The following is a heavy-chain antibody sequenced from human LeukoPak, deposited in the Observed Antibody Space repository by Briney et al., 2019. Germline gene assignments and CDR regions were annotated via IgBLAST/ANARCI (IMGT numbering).Heavy chain of an antibody. CDR1: GGSISSGGYS. J-gene: IGHJ4*02. CDR3: ARIVGATGYYFDY. D-gene: IGHD1-26*01. V-gene: IGHV4-30-2*01. CDR2: IYHSGST. Sequence: SQTLSLTCAVSGGSISSGGYSWSWIRQPPGKGLEWIGYIYHSGSTYYNLSLKSRVTISVDRSKNQFSLKLSSVTAADTAVYYCARIVGATGYYFDYWGQGTLVTVSS.